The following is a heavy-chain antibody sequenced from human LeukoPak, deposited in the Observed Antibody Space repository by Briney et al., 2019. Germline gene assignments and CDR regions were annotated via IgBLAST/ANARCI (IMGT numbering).Heavy chain of an antibody. V-gene: IGHV1-8*01. CDR2: MNLNSGDT. D-gene: IGHD6-13*01. CDR3: ARGLGSSWDDAFDI. CDR1: GYTFISYD. J-gene: IGHJ3*02. Sequence: ASVEVSCKAFGYTFISYDINWVRQATGQRLEWMGWMNLNSGDTGYAQKFQGRVTMTRNTSITTAYMELSSLRSEDTAVYYCARGLGSSWDDAFDIWGQGTTVTVSS.